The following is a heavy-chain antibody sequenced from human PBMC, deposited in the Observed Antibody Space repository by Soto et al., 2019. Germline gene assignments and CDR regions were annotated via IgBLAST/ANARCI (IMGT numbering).Heavy chain of an antibody. D-gene: IGHD3-22*01. CDR2: ITRSACPS. V-gene: IGHV3-23*01. J-gene: IGHJ5*01. CDR1: GFSFNNHA. CDR3: AGYEYRVVVPDNWFES. Sequence: SLRLSCPASGFSFNNHAMTWVRQPPAKGLEWDSRITRSACPSHYADSQKGRFTISRDKSKNAVYLQMNSLRAEDTAVYYCAGYEYRVVVPDNWFESSAQGTLVTVSP.